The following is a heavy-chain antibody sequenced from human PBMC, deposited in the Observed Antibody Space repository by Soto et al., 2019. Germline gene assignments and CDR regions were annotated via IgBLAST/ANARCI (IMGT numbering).Heavy chain of an antibody. CDR2: IDGSGGIT. Sequence: QLLQSGGGLVQPGGSLTLSCAASGFTFGTTDMSWVRQAPGEGLVCVSTIDGSGGITYYADSVKGRFTISRDNSRNTVYLQMNSLRGDDTALYYCVKNSGGFNTWGQGALVTVSS. J-gene: IGHJ5*02. D-gene: IGHD3-10*01. CDR3: VKNSGGFNT. V-gene: IGHV3-23*01. CDR1: GFTFGTTD.